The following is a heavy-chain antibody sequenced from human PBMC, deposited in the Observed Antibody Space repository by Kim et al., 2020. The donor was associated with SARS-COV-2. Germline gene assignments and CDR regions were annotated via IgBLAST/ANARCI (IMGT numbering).Heavy chain of an antibody. D-gene: IGHD6-19*01. CDR3: ARSGQWVETRWLDP. CDR2: AWYDSGHT. Sequence: SETLSLSCTVSGASMTNYWWTWIRQPPGKGLEWVASAWYDSGHTDYNPSLKRRVSVPVDASKDQFSRTLTSVTPDDTASCYCARSGQWVETRWLDPWGQGPLVTVPS. CDR1: GASMTNYW. J-gene: IGHJ5*02. V-gene: IGHV4-59*01.